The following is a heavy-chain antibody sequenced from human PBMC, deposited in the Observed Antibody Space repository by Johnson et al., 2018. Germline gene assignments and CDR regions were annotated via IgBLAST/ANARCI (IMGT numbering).Heavy chain of an antibody. J-gene: IGHJ3*02. CDR2: IRYDGSNK. CDR1: GFTFSSYG. D-gene: IGHD4-23*01. CDR3: AKDPHYGGNSGAFDI. V-gene: IGHV3-33*03. Sequence: QVQLVESGGGVVKPGRSLRLSCAASGFTFSSYGMHWVRQAPGKGLEWVAVIRYDGSNKYYADSVKGRFTISRDNAKNSQYLQMNTLRAEDTALSYWAKDPHYGGNSGAFDIWGQGTMVTVSS.